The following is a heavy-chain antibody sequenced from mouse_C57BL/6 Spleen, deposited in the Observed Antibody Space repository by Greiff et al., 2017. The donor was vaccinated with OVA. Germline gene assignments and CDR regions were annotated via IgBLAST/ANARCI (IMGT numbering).Heavy chain of an antibody. CDR2: IDPETGGT. CDR3: TRKAVYYCNFDY. J-gene: IGHJ2*01. Sequence: QVQLQQSGAELVRPGASVTLSCKASGYTFTDYEMHWVKQTPVHGLEWIGAIDPETGGTAYNQKFKGKAILTADKSSSTAYMELRSLTSEVSAVYYCTRKAVYYCNFDYWGQGTTLTVSS. V-gene: IGHV1-15*01. CDR1: GYTFTDYE. D-gene: IGHD2-1*01.